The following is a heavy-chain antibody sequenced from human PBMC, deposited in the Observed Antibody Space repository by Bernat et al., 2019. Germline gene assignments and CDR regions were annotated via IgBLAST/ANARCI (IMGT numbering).Heavy chain of an antibody. D-gene: IGHD4-17*01. CDR2: INHSGST. CDR1: GGSFSGYY. J-gene: IGHJ2*01. CDR3: ARGDGDYSIRYFDL. V-gene: IGHV4-34*01. Sequence: QVQLEQWGAGLLKPSGTLSLTCAVYGGSFSGYYWSWIRQPPGKGLEWIGEINHSGSTNYNPSLKSRVTISVDTSKNQFSLRLTSVTAADTAVYYCARGDGDYSIRYFDLWGRGTLVTVSS.